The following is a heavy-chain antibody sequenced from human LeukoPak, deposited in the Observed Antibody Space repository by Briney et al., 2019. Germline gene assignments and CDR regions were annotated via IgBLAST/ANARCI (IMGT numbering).Heavy chain of an antibody. D-gene: IGHD3-16*01. J-gene: IGHJ4*02. Sequence: QPGGSLRLSCVASGFTFSSYSMNWVRQAPGMGLEWVSYIGSSSSTIYYADSVKGRFTISRDNSKNTLYLQMSSLRAEDTAVYYCVKGYDYVFDYWGQGTLVTVSS. CDR1: GFTFSSYS. CDR3: VKGYDYVFDY. V-gene: IGHV3-48*01. CDR2: IGSSSSTI.